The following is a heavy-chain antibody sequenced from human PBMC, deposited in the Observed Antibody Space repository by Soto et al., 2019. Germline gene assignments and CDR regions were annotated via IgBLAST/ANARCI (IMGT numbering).Heavy chain of an antibody. CDR3: ASAFGSSFGYEGLDY. D-gene: IGHD5-18*01. CDR2: SDHSGTT. V-gene: IGHV4-34*01. Sequence: PSETLSLTCAVHGLSFIGYYWTWLRQSPKKCLEWMAESDHSGTTKYTPALQSRLAISVDTTRTPVSLKLSSVTAADTAIFSCASAFGSSFGYEGLDYWGQGTLVTVSS. J-gene: IGHJ4*02. CDR1: GLSFIGYY.